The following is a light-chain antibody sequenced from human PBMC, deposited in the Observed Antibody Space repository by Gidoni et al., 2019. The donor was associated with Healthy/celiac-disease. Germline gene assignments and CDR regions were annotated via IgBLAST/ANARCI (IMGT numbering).Light chain of an antibody. V-gene: IGKV2-28*01. J-gene: IGKJ2*01. Sequence: DIVMTQSPLSLPVTPGEQASISCRSSQSLLHSNGYNYLDWYLQKPGQSPQLLIYFGSNRASGVPDRFSGSGSGTDFTLKISRVEAEDFGVYYCMQALQTQYTFGQGTKLEIK. CDR1: QSLLHSNGYNY. CDR3: MQALQTQYT. CDR2: FGS.